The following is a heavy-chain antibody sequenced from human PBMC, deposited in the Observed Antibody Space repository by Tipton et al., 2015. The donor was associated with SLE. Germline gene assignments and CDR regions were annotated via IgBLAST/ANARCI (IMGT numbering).Heavy chain of an antibody. Sequence: TLSLTCTVSGGSISSNYWIWIRQPPGKGLEWIGYISDGGGTNYNPSLKSRVTMSVDTSKNQFSLKLSSVTAADTAVYYCARDVAAEFDYWGQGTLVTVSS. D-gene: IGHD6-13*01. CDR2: ISDGGGT. J-gene: IGHJ4*02. CDR1: GGSISSNY. CDR3: ARDVAAEFDY. V-gene: IGHV4-59*01.